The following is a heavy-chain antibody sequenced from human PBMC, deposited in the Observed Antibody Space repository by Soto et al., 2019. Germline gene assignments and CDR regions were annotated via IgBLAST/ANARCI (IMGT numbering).Heavy chain of an antibody. CDR2: ISGSGGST. J-gene: IGHJ6*02. Sequence: GGSLRLSCAASGFTFSSYAMSWVRQAPGKGLEWVSAISGSGGSTYYADSVKGRFTISRDNSKNTLYLQMNSLRAEDTAVYYCAKPFWVTTDYYYYGMDVWGQGTTVTVSS. D-gene: IGHD4-17*01. CDR3: AKPFWVTTDYYYYGMDV. V-gene: IGHV3-23*01. CDR1: GFTFSSYA.